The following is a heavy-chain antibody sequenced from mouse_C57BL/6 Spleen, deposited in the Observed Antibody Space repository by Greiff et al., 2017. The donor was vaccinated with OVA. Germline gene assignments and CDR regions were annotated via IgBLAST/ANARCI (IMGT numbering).Heavy chain of an antibody. Sequence: QVQLKESGAELARPGASVKMSCKASGYTFTSYTMHWVKQRPGQGLEWIGYINPSSGYTKYNQKFKDKATLTADKSSSTAYMQLSSLTSEDSAVYYCARYYSNYEAMDYWGQGTSVTVSS. CDR3: ARYYSNYEAMDY. CDR1: GYTFTSYT. CDR2: INPSSGYT. J-gene: IGHJ4*01. V-gene: IGHV1-4*01. D-gene: IGHD2-5*01.